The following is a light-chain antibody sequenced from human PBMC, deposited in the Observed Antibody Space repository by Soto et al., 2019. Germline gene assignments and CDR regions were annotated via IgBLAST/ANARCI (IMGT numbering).Light chain of an antibody. CDR2: DAS. J-gene: IGKJ5*01. CDR1: QSVSSY. V-gene: IGKV3-11*01. CDR3: QQRSNWPIT. Sequence: IVVTHAPCTPSLSPGERATLSCRASQSVSSYLAWYQQKPGQAPRLLIYDASNRATGIPARFSGSGSGTDFTLTISSLEPEDFAVYYCQQRSNWPITFGQGTRLEIK.